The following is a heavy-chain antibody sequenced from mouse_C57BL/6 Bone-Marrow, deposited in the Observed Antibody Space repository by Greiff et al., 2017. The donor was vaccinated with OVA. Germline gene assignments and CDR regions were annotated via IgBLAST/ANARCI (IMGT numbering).Heavy chain of an antibody. CDR2: IHPNSGST. D-gene: IGHD2-4*01. CDR3: ARGRDYDAAWFAY. Sequence: QVQLQQPGAELVKPGASVKLSCKASGYTFTSYWMHWVKQRPGQGLEWIGMIHPNSGSTNYNEKFQSKATLTVDKSSSTAYMQLSSLTSEDSAVDYCARGRDYDAAWFAYWGQGTLVTVSA. V-gene: IGHV1-64*01. CDR1: GYTFTSYW. J-gene: IGHJ3*01.